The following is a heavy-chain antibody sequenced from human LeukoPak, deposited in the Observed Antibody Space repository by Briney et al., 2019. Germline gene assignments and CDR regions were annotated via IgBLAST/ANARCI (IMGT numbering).Heavy chain of an antibody. CDR3: AIPPLSGTGSSRPLAEMDV. Sequence: SGGSLRLSCAASGFTFSSYWMHWVRQAPGKGLVWVSRINTDESSTSYADSVKGRFTISRDNAKNTLYLQMNSLRADDTAVYYCAIPPLSGTGSSRPLAEMDVWGKGTTVTVSS. CDR2: INTDESST. D-gene: IGHD3-10*01. J-gene: IGHJ6*04. V-gene: IGHV3-74*01. CDR1: GFTFSSYW.